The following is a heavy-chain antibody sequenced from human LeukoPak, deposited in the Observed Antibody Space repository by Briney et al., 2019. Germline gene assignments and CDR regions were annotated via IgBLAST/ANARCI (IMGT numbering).Heavy chain of an antibody. J-gene: IGHJ4*02. Sequence: TSETLSLPCTVSGGSLSSYYWSWIRQPPGKGLEWIGYLYYSGTTNYHPSLKSLVTISVDTSKNQLSLKLSSVTAADTAVYYCAVLGNYALNYWGQGTLVTVSS. V-gene: IGHV4-59*13. CDR2: LYYSGTT. CDR3: AVLGNYALNY. D-gene: IGHD1-7*01. CDR1: GGSLSSYY.